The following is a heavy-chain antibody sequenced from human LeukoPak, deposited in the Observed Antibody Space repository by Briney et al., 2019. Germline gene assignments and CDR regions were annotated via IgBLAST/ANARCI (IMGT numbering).Heavy chain of an antibody. D-gene: IGHD6-13*01. V-gene: IGHV3-7*03. J-gene: IGHJ4*02. CDR2: IRQDGDTK. Sequence: PGGSLRLSCAASGFPFNAYWMTWVRQAPGKGLERVANIRQDGDTKYYVDSVKDRFTISRDNAMNSLYLQMNSLRAEDTAIYYCARSLPYGTTWYGRSDFWGQGTLVTVSS. CDR3: ARSLPYGTTWYGRSDF. CDR1: GFPFNAYW.